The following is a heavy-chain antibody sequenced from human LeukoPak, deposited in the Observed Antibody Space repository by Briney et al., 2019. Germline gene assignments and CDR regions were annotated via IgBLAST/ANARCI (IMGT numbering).Heavy chain of an antibody. CDR2: IGGSGGST. J-gene: IGHJ6*03. V-gene: IGHV3-23*01. CDR1: GFTFSSYA. D-gene: IGHD5-24*01. CDR3: AKVGTRMVTIVAPYYMDV. Sequence: PGGSLRLSCAASGFTFSSYAMSWVRQAPGKGLEWVSAIGGSGGSTYYADSVKGRFTISRDNAKNSLYLQMNSLRAEDTAMYYCAKVGTRMVTIVAPYYMDVWGKGTTVTVSS.